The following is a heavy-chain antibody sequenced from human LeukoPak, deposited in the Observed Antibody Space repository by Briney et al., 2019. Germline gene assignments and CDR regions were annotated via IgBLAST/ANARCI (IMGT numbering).Heavy chain of an antibody. CDR1: GGTFSSYA. V-gene: IGHV1-69*13. Sequence: SVKVSCKASGGTFSSYAISWVRQAPGQGLEWMGGIIPIFGTANYAQKFQGRVTITADESTSTAYMELSSLRSEDTAVYYCANSGSYSPYYFDYWGQGTLVTASS. J-gene: IGHJ4*02. CDR2: IIPIFGTA. CDR3: ANSGSYSPYYFDY. D-gene: IGHD1-26*01.